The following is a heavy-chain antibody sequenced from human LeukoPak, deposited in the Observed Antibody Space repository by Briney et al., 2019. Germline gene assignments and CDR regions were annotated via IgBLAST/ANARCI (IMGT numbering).Heavy chain of an antibody. CDR1: GYTFTGYY. J-gene: IGHJ5*02. V-gene: IGHV1-2*02. CDR2: INPNSGGT. Sequence: ASVKVSCKASGYTFTGYYMHWVRQAPGQGLEWMGWINPNSGGTNYAQKFQGRVTMTRDTSISTAYMELSRLRSDDTAVYYCARDHCSGGSCYWPFDPSGQGTLVTVSS. CDR3: ARDHCSGGSCYWPFDP. D-gene: IGHD2-15*01.